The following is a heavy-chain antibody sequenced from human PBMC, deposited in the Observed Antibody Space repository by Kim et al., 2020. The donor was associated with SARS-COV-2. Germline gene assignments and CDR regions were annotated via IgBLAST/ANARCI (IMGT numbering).Heavy chain of an antibody. CDR1: GFTFSTYW. V-gene: IGHV3-7*01. J-gene: IGHJ4*02. Sequence: GGSLRLSCAASGFTFSTYWMSWVRQAPGKGLEWVANIKEDGGEQYYGDSVKGRFTISRDNAKNSLFLQMNSLRVEDTAVYYCARGKWGDCPYDCWGQGTLVTVSS. CDR3: ARGKWGDCPYDC. D-gene: IGHD2-21*02. CDR2: IKEDGGEQ.